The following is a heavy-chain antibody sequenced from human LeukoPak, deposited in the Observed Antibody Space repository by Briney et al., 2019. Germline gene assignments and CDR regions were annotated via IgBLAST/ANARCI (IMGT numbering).Heavy chain of an antibody. CDR3: ARGGGGYGWFDP. J-gene: IGHJ5*02. D-gene: IGHD6-25*01. CDR2: VFYSGSK. CDR1: GGSISNRANY. V-gene: IGHV4-39*07. Sequence: SETLSLTCNVSGGSISNRANYWAWIRQPPGKGLESFGSVFYSGSKYSNPSLESRLTISVDTSKNHFSLRMTSATAAHTVVYYCARGGGGYGWFDPWGQGTLVTVSS.